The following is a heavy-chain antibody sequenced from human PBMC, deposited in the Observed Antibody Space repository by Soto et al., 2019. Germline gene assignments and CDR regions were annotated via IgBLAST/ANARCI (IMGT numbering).Heavy chain of an antibody. CDR1: GYTFTSYD. Sequence: ASVKVSCKASGYTFTSYDINWVRQATGQGFEYLGWMNPNSGNTGYVKKLQGRVTMTTDTSTSTAYMELRSLRSDDTAVYYCARNVVIITIFGVVTDPPDYWGQGTLVTVSS. CDR3: ARNVVIITIFGVVTDPPDY. CDR2: MNPNSGNT. J-gene: IGHJ4*02. D-gene: IGHD3-3*01. V-gene: IGHV1-8*01.